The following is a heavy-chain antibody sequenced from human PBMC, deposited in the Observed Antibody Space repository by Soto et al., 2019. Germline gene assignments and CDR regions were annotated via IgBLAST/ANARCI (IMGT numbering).Heavy chain of an antibody. D-gene: IGHD4-17*01. CDR2: INRDSNT. V-gene: IGHV3-48*01. J-gene: IGHJ4*02. Sequence: EEQLVESGGGLVQPGGSLRPSCAASGFTFSNHVMNWVRQAPGRGLEWVSSINRDSNTFYADSVKGRFTISRDNAKDSLYLQMNSLRADDTAVYYCVNGDYYVGQGTLVTVSS. CDR1: GFTFSNHV. CDR3: VNGDYY.